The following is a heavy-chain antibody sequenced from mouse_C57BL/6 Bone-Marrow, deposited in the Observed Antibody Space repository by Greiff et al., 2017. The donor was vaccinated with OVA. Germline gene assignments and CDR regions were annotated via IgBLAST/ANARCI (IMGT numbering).Heavy chain of an antibody. J-gene: IGHJ3*01. CDR2: ISYDGSN. CDR1: GYSITSGYY. V-gene: IGHV3-6*01. CDR3: ARERNYDEAWFAY. D-gene: IGHD2-4*01. Sequence: EVQLQESGPGLVKPSQSLSLTCSVTGYSITSGYYWNWIRQFPGNKLEWMGYISYDGSNNYNPSLKNRIYITRDTSKNQFFLKLNSVTTEDTATYYCARERNYDEAWFAYWGQGTLVTVSA.